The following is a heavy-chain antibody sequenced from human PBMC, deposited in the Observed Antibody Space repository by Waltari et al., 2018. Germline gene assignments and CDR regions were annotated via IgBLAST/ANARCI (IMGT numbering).Heavy chain of an antibody. J-gene: IGHJ4*02. CDR1: GGTLASYA. Sequence: QVQLVQSGAEVKKPGYSVHVSCTASGGTLASYAITWVRPAHGQGLEWMGGIIPIFGTANDAQKFQGRVTITADESTSTAYMELSSLRSEDTAVYYCAALVIGTIFGVGPYDYWGQGTLVTVSS. V-gene: IGHV1-69*13. D-gene: IGHD3-3*01. CDR2: IIPIFGTA. CDR3: AALVIGTIFGVGPYDY.